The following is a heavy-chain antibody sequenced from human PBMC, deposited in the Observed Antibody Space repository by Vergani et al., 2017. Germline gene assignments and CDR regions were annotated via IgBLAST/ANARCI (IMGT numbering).Heavy chain of an antibody. CDR1: GGSVDNRDYY. Sequence: QVNLQESGPGLVKPSETLSLTCTVSGGSVDNRDYYWGWIRRPPGKGLEWIGSFSKGGTTSLHPSVKSRVAISSDTAKNRFSLKLTSVSAADTAVYYCARSSCGGDCYEFDYWGQGILVTVSS. D-gene: IGHD2-21*02. J-gene: IGHJ4*02. CDR3: ARSSCGGDCYEFDY. V-gene: IGHV4-39*01. CDR2: FSKGGTT.